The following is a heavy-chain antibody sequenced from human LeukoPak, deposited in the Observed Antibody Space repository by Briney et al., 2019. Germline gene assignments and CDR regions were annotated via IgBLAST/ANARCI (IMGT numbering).Heavy chain of an antibody. D-gene: IGHD3-10*01. Sequence: ASVKVSCKASGYTFTGYYMHWVRQAPGQGLEWMGWINPNSGGTNYAQKFQGRVTMTRDTSISTAYMELSRLRSDDTAVYYRASMAMVRGVGYNWGQGTLVTVSS. J-gene: IGHJ4*02. V-gene: IGHV1-2*02. CDR2: INPNSGGT. CDR3: ASMAMVRGVGYN. CDR1: GYTFTGYY.